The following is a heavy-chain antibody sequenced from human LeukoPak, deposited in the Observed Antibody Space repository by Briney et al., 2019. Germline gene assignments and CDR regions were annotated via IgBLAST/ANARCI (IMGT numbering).Heavy chain of an antibody. Sequence: ASVKVSCKASGYTLTDYYMHWVRQAPGQGLECMGRINPNSGCTNYAQKFQGRVTMTRDTSISTLYMELSRLRSDDTAVYYCARVGYYESSGYYEYWGQGTLVTVSS. CDR3: ARVGYYESSGYYEY. CDR2: INPNSGCT. D-gene: IGHD3-22*01. CDR1: GYTLTDYY. V-gene: IGHV1-2*06. J-gene: IGHJ4*02.